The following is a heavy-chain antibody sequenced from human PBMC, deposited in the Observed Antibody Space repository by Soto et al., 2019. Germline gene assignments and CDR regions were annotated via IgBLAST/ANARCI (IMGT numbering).Heavy chain of an antibody. D-gene: IGHD1-1*01. Sequence: QVQLQQWGAGLLKPSETLSLTCAVYGGFVSSGTYYWSWIRQPPGKGLEWIGEMSHSGGTHFNPSLKSRVTLSVDTSKNQFSLKKSSVTAADTALYYCARVERGTVTTVVDAFDIWGPGTMVTVSS. CDR3: ARVERGTVTTVVDAFDI. J-gene: IGHJ3*02. CDR2: MSHSGGT. V-gene: IGHV4-34*01. CDR1: GGFVSSGTYY.